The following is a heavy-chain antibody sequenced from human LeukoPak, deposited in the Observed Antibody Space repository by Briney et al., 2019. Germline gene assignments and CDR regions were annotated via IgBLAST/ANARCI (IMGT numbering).Heavy chain of an antibody. D-gene: IGHD3-10*01. J-gene: IGHJ4*02. CDR2: INHTGTRT. V-gene: IGHV1-46*01. Sequence: ASVKVSCKASGYTFINNWMHWVRQAPGQGLEWIGLINHTGTRTGYAQKFQGRVTMTRDMSTSTDYMELSSLRSEDTAVYYCARVKRFRGVTETKHTLGYWGQGTLVTVSS. CDR1: GYTFINNW. CDR3: ARVKRFRGVTETKHTLGY.